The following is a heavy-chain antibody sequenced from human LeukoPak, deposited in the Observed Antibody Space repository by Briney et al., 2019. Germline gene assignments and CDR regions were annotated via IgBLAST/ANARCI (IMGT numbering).Heavy chain of an antibody. V-gene: IGHV1-46*01. Sequence: ASVKVSCKASGYAFTSYYMHWVRQAPGQGLEWMGIINPSGGSTSYAQKFQGRVTMTRDTSTSTVYMELSSLRSEDTAVYYCARAGDVAAAGNWFDPWGQGTLVTVSS. D-gene: IGHD6-13*01. CDR3: ARAGDVAAAGNWFDP. J-gene: IGHJ5*02. CDR1: GYAFTSYY. CDR2: INPSGGST.